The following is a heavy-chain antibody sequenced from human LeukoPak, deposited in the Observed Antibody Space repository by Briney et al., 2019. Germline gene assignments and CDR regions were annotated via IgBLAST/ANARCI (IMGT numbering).Heavy chain of an antibody. CDR3: ARGAYYDFWSGSLAFDI. V-gene: IGHV4-59*01. CDR2: IYYSGST. D-gene: IGHD3-3*01. J-gene: IGHJ3*02. Sequence: SETLSLTCTVSGGSISGYYWSWIRQPPGKGLEWIGYIYYSGSTNYNPSLKSRVTISVDTSKNQFSLKLSSVTAADTAVYYCARGAYYDFWSGSLAFDIWGQGTMVTVSS. CDR1: GGSISGYY.